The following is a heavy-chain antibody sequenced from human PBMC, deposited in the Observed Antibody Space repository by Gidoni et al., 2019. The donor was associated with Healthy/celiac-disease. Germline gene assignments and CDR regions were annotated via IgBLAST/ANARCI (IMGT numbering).Heavy chain of an antibody. J-gene: IGHJ4*02. Sequence: QVQLVQSGAEVKKPGASVKVSCKASGYTFTGYYMHWVRQAPGQGLEWMGWINPNSGGTNYAQKFQGRVTMTRDTSISTAYMELSRLRSDDTAVYYCARAAYDSSGYYYEGYFDYWGQGTLVTVSS. CDR1: GYTFTGYY. CDR3: ARAAYDSSGYYYEGYFDY. CDR2: INPNSGGT. V-gene: IGHV1-2*02. D-gene: IGHD3-22*01.